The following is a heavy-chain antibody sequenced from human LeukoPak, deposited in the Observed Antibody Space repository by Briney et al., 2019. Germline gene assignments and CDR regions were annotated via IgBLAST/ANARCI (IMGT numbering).Heavy chain of an antibody. CDR2: ISGSGDST. J-gene: IGHJ4*02. Sequence: PGGSLRLSCAASGFTFSSYTMRWVRQTPGKGLEWVSSISGSGDSTYYADSVKGRFTISRDNFQSTLYLEVNSLRADDTAVYYCTKDVVSNSKAFDYWGQGTRVTVSS. CDR3: TKDVVSNSKAFDY. V-gene: IGHV3-23*01. D-gene: IGHD2-8*01. CDR1: GFTFSSYT.